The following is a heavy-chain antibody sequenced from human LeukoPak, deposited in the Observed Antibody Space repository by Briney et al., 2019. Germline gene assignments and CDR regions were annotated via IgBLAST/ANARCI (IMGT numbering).Heavy chain of an antibody. V-gene: IGHV4-61*02. CDR2: IYTSGST. Sequence: SQTLSLTCTVSGGSISSGSYYRSWIRQPAGKGLEWIGRIYTSGSTNYNPSLKSRVTISVDTSKNQFSLKLSSVTAADTAVYYCAREGRYCSSTSCYVYFDYWGQGTLVTVSS. CDR3: AREGRYCSSTSCYVYFDY. J-gene: IGHJ4*02. D-gene: IGHD2-2*01. CDR1: GGSISSGSYY.